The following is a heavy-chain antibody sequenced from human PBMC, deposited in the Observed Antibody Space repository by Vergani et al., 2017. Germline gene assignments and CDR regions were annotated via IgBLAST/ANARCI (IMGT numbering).Heavy chain of an antibody. Sequence: QVQLQESGPGLVKPSQTLSLTCTVSGGSISSGDYYWSWIRQPPGKGLEWIGYIYYSGSTNYNPSLKSRVTISVDTSKNQFSLKLSSVTAADTAVYYCARRISTYYYDSSGSPTVGVYFDYWGQGTLVTVSS. J-gene: IGHJ4*02. CDR3: ARRISTYYYDSSGSPTVGVYFDY. CDR2: IYYSGST. CDR1: GGSISSGDYY. D-gene: IGHD3-22*01. V-gene: IGHV4-30-4*08.